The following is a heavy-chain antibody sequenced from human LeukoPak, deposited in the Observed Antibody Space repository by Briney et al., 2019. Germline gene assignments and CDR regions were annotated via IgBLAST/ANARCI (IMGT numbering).Heavy chain of an antibody. CDR1: GGSMNTYY. CDR3: AGSPEYCSGGNCYRFDH. Sequence: PSETLSLTCTVSGGSMNTYYWSWIRQPPGKGLEWIGSIYYTGITTYSLSLQSRVTVSVDTSKNQFSLRLTSVTAADTAVYYCAGSPEYCSGGNCYRFDHWGQGTLVTVSS. V-gene: IGHV4-59*08. CDR2: IYYTGIT. J-gene: IGHJ4*02. D-gene: IGHD2-15*01.